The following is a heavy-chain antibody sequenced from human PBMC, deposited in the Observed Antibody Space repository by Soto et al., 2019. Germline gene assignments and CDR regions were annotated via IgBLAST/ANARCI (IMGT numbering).Heavy chain of an antibody. V-gene: IGHV3-30*18. CDR3: AKDRGPGASSSSWYPTLYYYYGMDV. CDR1: GFTFSSYG. J-gene: IGHJ6*02. CDR2: ISYDGSNK. D-gene: IGHD6-13*01. Sequence: QVQLVESGGGVVQPGRSMRLSCAASGFTFSSYGMHWVRQAPGKGLEWVAVISYDGSNKYYADSVKGRFTISRDNSKNTLYLQMNCLRAEDTAVYYCAKDRGPGASSSSWYPTLYYYYGMDVWGQGTTVTVSS.